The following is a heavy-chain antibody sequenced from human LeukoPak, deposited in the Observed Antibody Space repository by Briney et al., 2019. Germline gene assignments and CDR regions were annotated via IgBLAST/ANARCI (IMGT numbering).Heavy chain of an antibody. J-gene: IGHJ4*02. CDR3: AKDDRIVGANYFDY. D-gene: IGHD1-26*01. CDR2: ISGSGGST. Sequence: GSLRLSCAASGLTFSSYAMSWVRQAPGKGLEWVSAISGSGGSTFYADSVKGRFTISTDNSKNTLYLQMNSLRAEDTAVYYCAKDDRIVGANYFDYWGQGTLVTVSS. CDR1: GLTFSSYA. V-gene: IGHV3-23*01.